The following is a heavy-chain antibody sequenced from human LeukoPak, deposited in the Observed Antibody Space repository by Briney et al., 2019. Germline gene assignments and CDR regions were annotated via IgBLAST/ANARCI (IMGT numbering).Heavy chain of an antibody. CDR3: ARAGIAAAGNRPTRYYYYYYYMDV. D-gene: IGHD6-13*01. CDR2: INPNSGGT. J-gene: IGHJ6*03. CDR1: GYTFTGYY. Sequence: ASVKVSCKASGYTFTGYYMHWVRQAPGQGLEWMGWINPNSGGTNYAQKFQGRVTMTRDTSISTAYMELSRLRSDDTAVYYCARAGIAAAGNRPTRYYYYYYYMDVWGKGTTVTVSS. V-gene: IGHV1-2*02.